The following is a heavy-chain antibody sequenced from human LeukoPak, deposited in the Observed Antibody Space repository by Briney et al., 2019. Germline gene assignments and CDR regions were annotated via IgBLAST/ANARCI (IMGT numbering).Heavy chain of an antibody. Sequence: EASVKVSCKASGGTFSSYAISWVRQAPGQELEWMGGIIPIFGTANYAQKFQGRVTVTADESTSTAYMELSSMRSEDTAVYYCAGGSGSYKRFFDYWGQGTLVTVSS. CDR2: IIPIFGTA. D-gene: IGHD3-10*01. J-gene: IGHJ4*02. CDR1: GGTFSSYA. V-gene: IGHV1-69*13. CDR3: AGGSGSYKRFFDY.